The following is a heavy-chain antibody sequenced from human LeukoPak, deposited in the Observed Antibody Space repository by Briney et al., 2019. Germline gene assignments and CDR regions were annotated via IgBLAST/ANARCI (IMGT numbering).Heavy chain of an antibody. V-gene: IGHV4-59*12. CDR1: GGSISSYY. Sequence: SETLSLTCTVSGGSISSYYWSRIRQPPGKGLEWIGYIYYSGSTNYNPSLKSRVTMSVDTSKNHLSLKVTSVTAADTAVYYCAREFSTNWFDPWGQGTLVTVSS. CDR3: AREFSTNWFDP. CDR2: IYYSGST. J-gene: IGHJ5*02.